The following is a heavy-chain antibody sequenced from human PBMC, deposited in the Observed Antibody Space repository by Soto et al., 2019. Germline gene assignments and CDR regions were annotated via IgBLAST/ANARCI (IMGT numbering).Heavy chain of an antibody. CDR2: IIPIFGTA. D-gene: IGHD2-15*01. V-gene: IGHV1-69*01. CDR1: GGTFSSYA. CDR3: ARSRGKVVVADTHYGMDV. J-gene: IGHJ6*02. Sequence: QVQLVQSGAEVKKPGSSVKVSCKASGGTFSSYAISWVRQAPGQGLEWMGGIIPIFGTANYAQKFQGRVTITADESTSTAYMELSSLRSEDTAVYYCARSRGKVVVADTHYGMDVWGQGTTVTVSS.